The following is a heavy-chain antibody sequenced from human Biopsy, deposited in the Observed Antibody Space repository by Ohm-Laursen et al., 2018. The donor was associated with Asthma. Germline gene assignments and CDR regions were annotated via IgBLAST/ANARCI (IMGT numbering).Heavy chain of an antibody. J-gene: IGHJ6*02. CDR3: AGFCSGGNCPDH. CDR1: GVSIRSYY. V-gene: IGHV4-59*07. CDR2: IHYSGST. Sequence: PSDTLSLTCTVSGVSIRSYYWTWIRQPPGKGLEWIGNIHYSGSTYSNPSLKSRVTISVDTSKKQISLRLSSVIAADTAVYYCAGFCSGGNCPDHWGQGTTVTVSS. D-gene: IGHD2-15*01.